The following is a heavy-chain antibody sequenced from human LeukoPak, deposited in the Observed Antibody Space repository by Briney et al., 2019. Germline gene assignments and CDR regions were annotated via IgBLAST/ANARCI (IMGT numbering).Heavy chain of an antibody. J-gene: IGHJ4*02. D-gene: IGHD3-22*01. CDR2: IKQDGSEK. V-gene: IGHV3-7*01. Sequence: GGSLRLSCAASGFTFSSYWMSWVRQAPGKGQEWVANIKQDGSEKYYVDSVKGRFTISRDNAKNSLYLQMNSLRAEDTAVYYCARTMSGYYYDSSGYYPLFDYWGQGALVTASS. CDR3: ARTMSGYYYDSSGYYPLFDY. CDR1: GFTFSSYW.